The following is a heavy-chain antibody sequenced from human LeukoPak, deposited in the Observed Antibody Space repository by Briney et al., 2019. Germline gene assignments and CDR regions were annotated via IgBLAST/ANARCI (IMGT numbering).Heavy chain of an antibody. J-gene: IGHJ3*02. CDR1: GFTFSSYA. Sequence: PGGSLRLSCAASGFTFSSYAMSWVRQAPGKGLEWVSYISSSSSTIYYADSVKGRFTISRDNAKNSLYLQMNSLRAEDTAVYYCARARYSGSSLALDAFDIWGQGTMVTVSS. CDR3: ARARYSGSSLALDAFDI. V-gene: IGHV3-48*01. D-gene: IGHD1-26*01. CDR2: ISSSSSTI.